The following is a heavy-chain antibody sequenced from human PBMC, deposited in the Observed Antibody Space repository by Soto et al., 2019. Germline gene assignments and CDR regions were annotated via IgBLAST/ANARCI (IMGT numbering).Heavy chain of an antibody. D-gene: IGHD3-10*01. CDR3: ASNYLYYYGSGNTNYYGMDV. CDR1: GYTFTSYG. V-gene: IGHV1-18*01. CDR2: ISAYNGNT. J-gene: IGHJ6*02. Sequence: QVQLVQSGAEVKKPGASVKVSCKASGYTFTSYGISWVRQAPGQGLEWMGWISAYNGNTNYAQKLQGRVTMTTCTSTITAYMELRSPRSDDTAVYYCASNYLYYYGSGNTNYYGMDVWGQGTTVTVSS.